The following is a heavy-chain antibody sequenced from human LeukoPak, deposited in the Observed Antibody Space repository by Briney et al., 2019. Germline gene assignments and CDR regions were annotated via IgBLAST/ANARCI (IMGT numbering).Heavy chain of an antibody. V-gene: IGHV5-51*01. J-gene: IGHJ3*02. CDR1: GHSFTSYW. CDR2: IYPGESDT. Sequence: GESLKISCKGSGHSFTSYWIGWVRQLPGKGLEWMGIIYPGESDTSYSPSFQGQVTISADKSISTAYLQWSSLKASDTAMYYCASREMATIVIDDAFDIWGQGKMVTVSS. CDR3: ASREMATIVIDDAFDI. D-gene: IGHD5-24*01.